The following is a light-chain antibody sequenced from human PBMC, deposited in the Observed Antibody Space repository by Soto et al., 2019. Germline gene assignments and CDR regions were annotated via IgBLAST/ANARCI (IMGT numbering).Light chain of an antibody. V-gene: IGKV1-9*01. CDR2: AAS. CDR1: QDIRNY. J-gene: IGKJ1*01. Sequence: DIQLTQSPSCLSTSVGDRVTITCRASQDIRNYLAWSQQKPGKAPKVLIYAASTFLSGVPSRFSGSGSGTEFTLTISSLQPEDFATYYCQQLDSYPRTLGQGTKVDIK. CDR3: QQLDSYPRT.